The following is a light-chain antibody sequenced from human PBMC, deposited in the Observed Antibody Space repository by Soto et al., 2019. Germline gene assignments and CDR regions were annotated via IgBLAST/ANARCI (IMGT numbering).Light chain of an antibody. CDR3: QQSYSTAGFT. CDR2: AAS. Sequence: DIQMTQSPSSLPASVGDRVTITCRASQSISSYLNWYQQKPGKAPKLLIYAASSLQSGVPSRFSGSGSGTDFTLTISSLQPEDFATYYCQQSYSTAGFTFGPGTKVDIK. CDR1: QSISSY. J-gene: IGKJ3*01. V-gene: IGKV1-39*01.